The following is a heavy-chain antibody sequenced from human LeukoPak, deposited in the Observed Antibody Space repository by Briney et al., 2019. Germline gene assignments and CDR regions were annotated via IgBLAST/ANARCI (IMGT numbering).Heavy chain of an antibody. V-gene: IGHV6-1*01. J-gene: IGHJ6*03. Sequence: SQTLSLTCAISGDSVSSNSAAWNWIRQSPSRGLEWLGRTYYRSKWYNDYAVSVKSRITINPDTSKNQFSLQLNSVTPEDTAAYYCARDRGGAVRTYYYYMDVWGKGTTVTVSS. CDR1: GDSVSSNSAA. CDR2: TYYRSKWYN. CDR3: ARDRGGAVRTYYYYMDV. D-gene: IGHD3-16*01.